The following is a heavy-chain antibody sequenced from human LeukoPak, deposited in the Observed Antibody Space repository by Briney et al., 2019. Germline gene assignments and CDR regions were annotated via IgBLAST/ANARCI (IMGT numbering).Heavy chain of an antibody. Sequence: SGPTLVKPTQTLTLTCTFSGFSLSTSGMHVGWIRQPPGKALEWLARIDWDDDKFYSTSLKTRLTISKDTSKNQVVLTLTTVDPVDTATYFCARIASGTNFDYWGQGTLVTVSS. D-gene: IGHD1-1*01. V-gene: IGHV2-70*04. CDR1: GFSLSTSGMH. CDR2: IDWDDDK. CDR3: ARIASGTNFDY. J-gene: IGHJ4*02.